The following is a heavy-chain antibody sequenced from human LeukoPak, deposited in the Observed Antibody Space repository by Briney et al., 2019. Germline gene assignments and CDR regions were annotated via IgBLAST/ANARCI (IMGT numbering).Heavy chain of an antibody. CDR3: ATAYPPSSSWYYFDY. D-gene: IGHD6-13*01. CDR2: FDPEDGET. CDR1: GYTLTELS. V-gene: IGHV1-24*01. Sequence: ASVKVSCKVSGYTLTELSMHWVRQAPGKGLEWMRGFDPEDGETIYAQKFQGRVTMTEDTSTDTAYMELSSLRSEDTAVYYCATAYPPSSSWYYFDYWGQGTLVTVSS. J-gene: IGHJ4*02.